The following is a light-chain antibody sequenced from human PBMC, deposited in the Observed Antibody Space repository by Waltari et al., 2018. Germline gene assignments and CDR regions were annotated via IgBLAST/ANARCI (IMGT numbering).Light chain of an antibody. V-gene: IGLV3-10*01. CDR1: DLPKRY. CDR3: CSTDSSVNQVV. Sequence: SYELTQPPSVSVSPGQTATLTCSGDDLPKRYASWYQLKSGQAPVLVINEDGKRTAGSAAVFSCFSSWALVTWTIRGGQVEDEADYFCCSTDSSVNQVVFGGGTKLTVL. CDR2: EDG. J-gene: IGLJ2*01.